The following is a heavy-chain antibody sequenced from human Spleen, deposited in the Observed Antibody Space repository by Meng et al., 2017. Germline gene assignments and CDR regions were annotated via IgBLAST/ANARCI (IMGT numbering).Heavy chain of an antibody. V-gene: IGHV5-51*01. CDR2: IFPGDSDT. CDR3: ARRTSHYFDY. CDR1: GYRFSTFW. Sequence: GESLKISCEASGYRFSTFWITWVRQMPGKGLEWLGFIFPGDSDTRYSPSFQGQVIISADKSINTAYLQWSSLRASDTAMYYCARRTSHYFDYWAQGTLVTVSS. J-gene: IGHJ4*02.